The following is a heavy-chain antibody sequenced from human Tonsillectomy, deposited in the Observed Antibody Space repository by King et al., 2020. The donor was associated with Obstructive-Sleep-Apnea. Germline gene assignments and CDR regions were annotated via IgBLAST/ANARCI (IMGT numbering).Heavy chain of an antibody. CDR1: GFIFSTYW. CDR3: ASGLYGSGWYGAFDI. CDR2: IKHDGTEK. V-gene: IGHV3-7*03. Sequence: VQLVESGGDLVQPGESLTLSCVTSGFIFSTYWMSWVRQAPGKGLQWVANIKHDGTEKYYVDSVRGRFTISRDNAKNSLYLQMNSLRAEDTAVYYCASGLYGSGWYGAFDIWGQGTMVTVSS. J-gene: IGHJ3*02. D-gene: IGHD6-13*01.